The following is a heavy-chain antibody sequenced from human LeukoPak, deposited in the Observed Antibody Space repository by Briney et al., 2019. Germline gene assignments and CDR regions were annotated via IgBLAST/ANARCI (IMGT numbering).Heavy chain of an antibody. Sequence: SETLSLTCAAYGGSFSGYYWSWIRQPPGKGLEWIGEINHSGSTNYNPSLKSRVTISVDTSKNQFSLKLSSVTAADTAVYYCARNPAHFDYWGQGTLVTVSS. CDR2: INHSGST. CDR1: GGSFSGYY. CDR3: ARNPAHFDY. J-gene: IGHJ4*02. V-gene: IGHV4-34*01.